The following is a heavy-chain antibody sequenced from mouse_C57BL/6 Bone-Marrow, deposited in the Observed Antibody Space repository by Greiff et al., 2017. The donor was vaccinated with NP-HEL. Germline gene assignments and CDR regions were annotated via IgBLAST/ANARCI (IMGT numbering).Heavy chain of an antibody. CDR2: IYPGDGDT. CDR3: ARSIITTVVAKDY. V-gene: IGHV1-82*01. Sequence: QVQLQQSGPELVKPGASVKISCKASGYAFSSSWMNWVKQRPGKGLEWIGRIYPGDGDTNYNGKFKGKATLTADKTSSTAYMLLSSRTSEDSAVYFCARSIITTVVAKDYWGQGTTLTVSS. D-gene: IGHD1-1*01. CDR1: GYAFSSSW. J-gene: IGHJ2*01.